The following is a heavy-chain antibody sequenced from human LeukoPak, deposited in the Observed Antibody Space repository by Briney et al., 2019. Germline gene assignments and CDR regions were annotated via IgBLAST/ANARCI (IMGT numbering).Heavy chain of an antibody. CDR3: ARYGRHGVNWFDP. J-gene: IGHJ5*02. CDR2: IYTSGST. Sequence: PSETPSLTCTVSGGSISSYYWSWIRQPAGKGLEWIGRIYTSGSTNYNPSLKSRVTMSVEKSKNQFSLKLSSVTAADTAVYYCARYGRHGVNWFDPWGQGTLVTVSS. V-gene: IGHV4-4*07. D-gene: IGHD4-17*01. CDR1: GGSISSYY.